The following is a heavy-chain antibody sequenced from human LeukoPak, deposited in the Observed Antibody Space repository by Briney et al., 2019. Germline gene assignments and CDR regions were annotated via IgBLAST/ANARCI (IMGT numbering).Heavy chain of an antibody. CDR1: GLSFSSYS. Sequence: GGSLRLSCAASGLSFSSYSMNWVRQAPGKGLEWVSSISSSSNYIFYAGSVKGRFTISRDNSKNTLYLQMNSLRAEDTAVYYCARDRYSSGYMQWGQGTLVTVSS. CDR3: ARDRYSSGYMQ. D-gene: IGHD6-19*01. J-gene: IGHJ4*02. V-gene: IGHV3-21*04. CDR2: ISSSSNYI.